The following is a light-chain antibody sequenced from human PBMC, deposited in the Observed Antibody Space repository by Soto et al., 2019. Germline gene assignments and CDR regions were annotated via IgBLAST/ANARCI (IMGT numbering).Light chain of an antibody. J-gene: IGKJ1*01. Sequence: EIVLTQSPPPLSVSPGEGVTLSCMSSQSVSDKLAWYQHKPCQPPRLLIYDASTRATGIPARFSGGGSGTEFTLTISSLQSEDFAVYYCQQYDNWLTGTFGQGTKVDIK. CDR1: QSVSDK. CDR2: DAS. CDR3: QQYDNWLTGT. V-gene: IGKV3-15*01.